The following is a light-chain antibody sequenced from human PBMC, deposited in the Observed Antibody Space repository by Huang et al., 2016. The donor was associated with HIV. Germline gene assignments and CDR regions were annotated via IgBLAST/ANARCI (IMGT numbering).Light chain of an antibody. CDR3: QQYGTSPLT. CDR2: GVS. CDR1: QSVTNNS. V-gene: IGKV3-20*01. J-gene: IGKJ4*01. Sequence: EIVLTQSPGTLSLSPGERATLSCRASQSVTNNSLAWYQQRPGQPPRLLIYGVSYRDTTVPDRFSGSGSGTDFALTINRLEREDFAMYYCQQYGTSPLTFGGGTKVEI.